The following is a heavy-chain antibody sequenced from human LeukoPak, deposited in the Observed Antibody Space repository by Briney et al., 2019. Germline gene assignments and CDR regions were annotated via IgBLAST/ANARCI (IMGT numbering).Heavy chain of an antibody. V-gene: IGHV3-7*03. D-gene: IGHD3-22*01. CDR3: ARAPYYSRIEYYLEF. CDR2: IHQDGNEG. J-gene: IGHJ4*02. Sequence: AGGSLRLSCAASGFTFINYCMNWVRQAPGKGLEWVANIHQDGNEGYYVDSVKGRFTISRDNARNSVYLQMNSLRVEDTAVYYCARAPYYSRIEYYLEFWGQGTLVTVSS. CDR1: GFTFINYC.